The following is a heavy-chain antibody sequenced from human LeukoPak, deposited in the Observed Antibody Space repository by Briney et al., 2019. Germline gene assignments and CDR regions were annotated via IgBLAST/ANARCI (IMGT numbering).Heavy chain of an antibody. V-gene: IGHV5-51*01. CDR2: IYPGDSDT. CDR1: GYSFTTYW. D-gene: IGHD6-13*01. Sequence: GESLKISCKGSGYSFTTYWIAWVRQMPGKGLEWMGIIYPGDSDTRYSPFFQGQVTISADKSINTAYLQWSSLKASDTAMYYCARPLVGTGYSSSWYFYYWGQGTLVTVSS. J-gene: IGHJ4*02. CDR3: ARPLVGTGYSSSWYFYY.